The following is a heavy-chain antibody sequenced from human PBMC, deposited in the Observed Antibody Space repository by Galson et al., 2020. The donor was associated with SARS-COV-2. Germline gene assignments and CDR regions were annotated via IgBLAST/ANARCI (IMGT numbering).Heavy chain of an antibody. V-gene: IGHV4-30-4*07. CDR2: IYDSGST. J-gene: IGHJ2*01. CDR1: CGSISSGGYS. Sequence: SETLSLTCAVFCGSISSGGYSWSWIRQPPGKGLEWIGYIYDSGSTYYDPSLTSRVTMSVDTSKNQFSLKLTSVTAADTAVYYCARRLINWYFDLWGRGTLVTVSS. CDR3: ARRLINWYFDL.